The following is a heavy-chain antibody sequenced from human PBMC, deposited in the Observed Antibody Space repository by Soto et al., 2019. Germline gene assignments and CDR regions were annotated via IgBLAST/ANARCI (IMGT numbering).Heavy chain of an antibody. J-gene: IGHJ4*02. V-gene: IGHV1-69*01. D-gene: IGHD5-12*01. Sequence: QVQLVQSVAEVKKPGSSVKVSCKASGGTFSNYAINWVRQAPGQGLEWMGGIIPIFGTAHYAQKFQGRVTITADESTSTAYLDLSSLRSEDTAVYYCARPVEMATISRSYLFYWGQGTLVTVSS. CDR3: ARPVEMATISRSYLFY. CDR1: GGTFSNYA. CDR2: IIPIFGTA.